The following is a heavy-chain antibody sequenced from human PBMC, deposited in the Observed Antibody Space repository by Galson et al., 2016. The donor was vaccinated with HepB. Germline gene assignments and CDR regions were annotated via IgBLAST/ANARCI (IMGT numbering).Heavy chain of an antibody. V-gene: IGHV6-1*01. Sequence: CAISGDSVASNSAAWNWIRQSPSRGLEWLGRTYYNSKWYYDHATSVKGRITINPDTSKNHFSLQLTSVTPEDTAVYYCARRGSGWYLPPRKYYYGMDVWGQGTTVTVSS. CDR2: TYYNSKWYY. CDR3: ARRGSGWYLPPRKYYYGMDV. D-gene: IGHD6-19*01. CDR1: GDSVASNSAA. J-gene: IGHJ6*02.